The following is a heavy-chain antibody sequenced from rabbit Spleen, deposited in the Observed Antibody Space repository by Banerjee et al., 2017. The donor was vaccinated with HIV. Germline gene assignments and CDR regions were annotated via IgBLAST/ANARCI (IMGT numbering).Heavy chain of an antibody. CDR3: ARDTSSSFSSYGMDL. CDR2: IGAGSSGST. J-gene: IGHJ6*01. Sequence: QSLEESGGGLVKPGASLTLTCKASGFSFNSGYDMCWARQAPGKGLEWIACIGAGSSGSTYSATWAKGRFTISKTSSTTVTLQMTRLTAVDTATYFCARDTSSSFSSYGMDLWGQGTLVTVS. D-gene: IGHD1-1*01. CDR1: GFSFNSGYD. V-gene: IGHV1S40*01.